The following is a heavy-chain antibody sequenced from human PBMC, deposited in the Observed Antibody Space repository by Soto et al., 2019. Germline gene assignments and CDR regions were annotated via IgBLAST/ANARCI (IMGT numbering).Heavy chain of an antibody. D-gene: IGHD3-16*01. CDR2: IYYSGST. CDR1: GGSISSGGYY. J-gene: IGHJ5*02. Sequence: QVQLQESGPGLVKPSQTLSLTCTVSGGSISSGGYYWRWIRQPPGKGLEWIGYIYYSGSTYYNPSRKSRVTISVDTSKNQFSLKLSAVTAADTAVYYCASSIGGVRNWFDPWGQGTRVTVSS. V-gene: IGHV4-31*03. CDR3: ASSIGGVRNWFDP.